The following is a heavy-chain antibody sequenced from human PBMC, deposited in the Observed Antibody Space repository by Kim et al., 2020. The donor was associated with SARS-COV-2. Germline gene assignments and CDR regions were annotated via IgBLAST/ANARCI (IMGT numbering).Heavy chain of an antibody. J-gene: IGHJ4*02. CDR1: GFTFSSYA. D-gene: IGHD3-10*01. V-gene: IGHV3-23*01. CDR3: AKDKHPYYYGSGSSPIDY. CDR2: ISGSGGST. Sequence: GGSLRLSCAASGFTFSSYAMSWVRQAPGKGLEWVSAISGSGGSTYYADSVKGRFTISRDNSKNTLYLQMNSLRAEDTAVYYCAKDKHPYYYGSGSSPIDYWGQGTLVTVSS.